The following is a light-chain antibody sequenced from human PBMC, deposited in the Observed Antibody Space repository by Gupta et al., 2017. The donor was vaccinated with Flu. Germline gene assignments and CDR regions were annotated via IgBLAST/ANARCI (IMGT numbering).Light chain of an antibody. V-gene: IGKV2-30*01. CDR3: MQGTHWPLT. CDR2: KVS. J-gene: IGKJ4*01. Sequence: DVVMTQSPLSLPVTLGQPASISCRSSQSLVYSDGNTYLTWFQQRPGQSPRRLIYKVSNRDSGVPDRFSGSGSGTDCTLKISRVEAEDVGVYYCMQGTHWPLTFAGGTKVEIK. CDR1: QSLVYSDGNTY.